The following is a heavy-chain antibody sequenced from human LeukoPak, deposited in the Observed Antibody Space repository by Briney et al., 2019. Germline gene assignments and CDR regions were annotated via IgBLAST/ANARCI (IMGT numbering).Heavy chain of an antibody. CDR2: ISAYNGNT. CDR1: GYTFTSYD. V-gene: IGHV1-18*01. J-gene: IGHJ4*02. Sequence: ASVKVSCKASGYTFTSYDINWVRQATGQGLEWMGWISAYNGNTNYAQKLQGRVTMTTDTSTSTAYMELRSLRSDDTAVYYCARDLTSSYYFDYWGQGTLVTVSS. CDR3: ARDLTSSYYFDY.